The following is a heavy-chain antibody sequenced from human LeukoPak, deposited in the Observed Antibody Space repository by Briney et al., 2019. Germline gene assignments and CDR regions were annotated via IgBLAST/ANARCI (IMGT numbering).Heavy chain of an antibody. J-gene: IGHJ6*03. CDR2: IYSGGST. CDR1: AFTVSSNY. CDR3: ARDYDSSGYGYYYMDV. D-gene: IGHD3-22*01. V-gene: IGHV3-66*01. Sequence: GGSLTLSCAAAAFTVSSNYMSWVRPAPGKGMEWGSVIYSGGSTYYADSVKGRFTISRDNSKNTLYLQMNSLRAGDTAVYYCARDYDSSGYGYYYMDVWGKGTTVTVSS.